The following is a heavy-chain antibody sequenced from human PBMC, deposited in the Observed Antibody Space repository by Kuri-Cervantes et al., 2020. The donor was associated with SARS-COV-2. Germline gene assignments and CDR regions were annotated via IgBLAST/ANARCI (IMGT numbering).Heavy chain of an antibody. CDR2: ISGSGGST. CDR3: ARKGGVYSGSCPDY. CDR1: GFTFSSYA. J-gene: IGHJ4*02. Sequence: GGSLRLSCAASGFTFSSYAMSWVRQAPGKGLEWVSAISGSGGSTYYADSVKGRFTIPRDNSKNTLYLQMNSLRAEDTAVYYCARKGGVYSGSCPDYWGQGTLVTVSS. V-gene: IGHV3-23*01. D-gene: IGHD6-13*01.